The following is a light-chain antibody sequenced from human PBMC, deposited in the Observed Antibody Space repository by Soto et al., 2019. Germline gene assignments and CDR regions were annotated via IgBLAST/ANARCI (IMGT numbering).Light chain of an antibody. CDR1: QRVYSSY. CDR3: QQYNYWPPWT. J-gene: IGKJ1*01. V-gene: IGKV3-20*01. Sequence: DIILPKSPGTLSLFLGARVTLYCRASQRVYSSYLAWYQQRPGQAPRLLFYDASIRATGIPDRFSGSGSGTDFSLTISRLEPEDFAVYYCQQYNYWPPWTFGQGTKLE. CDR2: DAS.